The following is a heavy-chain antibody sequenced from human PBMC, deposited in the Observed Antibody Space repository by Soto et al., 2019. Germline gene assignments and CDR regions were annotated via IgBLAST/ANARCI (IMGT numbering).Heavy chain of an antibody. J-gene: IGHJ3*02. Sequence: EMQLVESGGGLVQPGGSLRLSWAASGFTFSSFGMNWVRQATGKGLEWVSFISGANTMVYADSVKGRFSISRDNAKNSVYLQLNSLRDEDTAVYYCARDRGYNSGRSAAFDIWGRGTMVTVS. CDR3: ARDRGYNSGRSAAFDI. V-gene: IGHV3-48*02. CDR2: ISGANTM. CDR1: GFTFSSFG. D-gene: IGHD3-10*01.